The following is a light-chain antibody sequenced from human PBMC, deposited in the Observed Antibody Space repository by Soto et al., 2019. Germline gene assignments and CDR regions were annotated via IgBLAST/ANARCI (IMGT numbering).Light chain of an antibody. V-gene: IGLV1-40*01. Sequence: QSVLTQPPSVSGAPGQRVTISCTGSSSNIGAGYDVHWYQQLPGTAPKLLIYGNSNRPSGVPDRFSGSKSGTSASLAITGLQAEDEADYYCQSYDSSLSVGVFGTGTK. J-gene: IGLJ1*01. CDR2: GNS. CDR3: QSYDSSLSVGV. CDR1: SSNIGAGYD.